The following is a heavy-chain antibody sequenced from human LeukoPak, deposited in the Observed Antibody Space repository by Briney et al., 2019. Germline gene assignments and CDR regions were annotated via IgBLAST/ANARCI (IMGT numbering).Heavy chain of an antibody. CDR1: GDGFTDYW. Sequence: GASLQISCKGSGDGFTDYWIGWVRQMPGKGREWMVIINPGDSDTRYSPYFEGQVTISADKSISTAYLQWSSLKASDTAMYYWARHGRDGDRSLPNYWGQGTLVTVSS. CDR3: ARHGRDGDRSLPNY. V-gene: IGHV5-51*01. D-gene: IGHD5-24*01. J-gene: IGHJ4*02. CDR2: INPGDSDT.